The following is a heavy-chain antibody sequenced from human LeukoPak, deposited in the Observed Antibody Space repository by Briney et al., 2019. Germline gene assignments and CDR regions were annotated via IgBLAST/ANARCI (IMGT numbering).Heavy chain of an antibody. CDR2: ISGSGGST. J-gene: IGHJ4*02. V-gene: IGHV3-23*01. CDR3: AKMEGSYGDYNYFDY. Sequence: GGSLRLSCAASGLTFSDYHMSWIRQAPGKGLEWVSAISGSGGSTYYADSVKGRFTISRDNSKNTLYLQMNSLRAEDTAVYYCAKMEGSYGDYNYFDYWGQGTLVTVSS. D-gene: IGHD4-17*01. CDR1: GLTFSDYH.